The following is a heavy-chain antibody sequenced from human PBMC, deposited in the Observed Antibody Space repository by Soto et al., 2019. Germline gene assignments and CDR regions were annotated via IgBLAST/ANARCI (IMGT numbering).Heavy chain of an antibody. CDR2: ISGSGGST. D-gene: IGHD2-2*01. J-gene: IGHJ4*02. Sequence: GGSLRLSCAASGFTFSSYAMSWVRQAPGKGLEWVSAISGSGGSTYYADSVKGRFTISRDNSKNTLYLQMNSLRAEDTAVYYCASDIVVVPAAKFDYWGQGTLVTVSS. V-gene: IGHV3-23*01. CDR3: ASDIVVVPAAKFDY. CDR1: GFTFSSYA.